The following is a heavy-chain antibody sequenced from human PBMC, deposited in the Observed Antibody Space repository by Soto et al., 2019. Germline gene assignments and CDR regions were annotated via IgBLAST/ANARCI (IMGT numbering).Heavy chain of an antibody. Sequence: SSETLSLTCTVSGGSISSGSYYWSWIRQHPGKGLEWIGYIYYSGSTYYNPSLKSRVTISVDTSKNQFSLKLSSVTAADTAVYYCARDTGDSYGLGYGMDVWGQGTTVTVSS. J-gene: IGHJ6*02. D-gene: IGHD5-18*01. V-gene: IGHV4-31*03. CDR2: IYYSGST. CDR1: GGSISSGSYY. CDR3: ARDTGDSYGLGYGMDV.